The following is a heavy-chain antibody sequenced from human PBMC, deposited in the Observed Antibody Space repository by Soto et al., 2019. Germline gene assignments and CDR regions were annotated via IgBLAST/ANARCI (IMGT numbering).Heavy chain of an antibody. J-gene: IGHJ6*02. V-gene: IGHV3-53*02. D-gene: IGHD2-21*01. Sequence: VQLVETGGGLIQPGGSLRLSCTASGFTVSGNYMSWVRQAPGKALEWVSVIYAGGATSYADSVKGRFTISRDNSKKTVYLQMNDLRAEDTAVYHCARDNLYCGVMSCSPHDFYGMDVWGQGTTVTVSS. CDR3: ARDNLYCGVMSCSPHDFYGMDV. CDR2: IYAGGAT. CDR1: GFTVSGNY.